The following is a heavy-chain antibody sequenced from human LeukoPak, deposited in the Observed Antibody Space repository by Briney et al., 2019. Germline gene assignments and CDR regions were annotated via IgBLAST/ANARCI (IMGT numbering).Heavy chain of an antibody. CDR1: GFTFSTYS. V-gene: IGHV3-21*01. Sequence: PGGSLRLSCAASGFTFSTYSMNWVRQAPGKGLEWVSSISSSSSYIHYADSVKGRFTISRDNAKNSLYLQMNSLRAEDTAVYYCAELGITMIGGVWGKGTTVTISS. D-gene: IGHD3-10*02. J-gene: IGHJ6*04. CDR3: AELGITMIGGV. CDR2: ISSSSSYI.